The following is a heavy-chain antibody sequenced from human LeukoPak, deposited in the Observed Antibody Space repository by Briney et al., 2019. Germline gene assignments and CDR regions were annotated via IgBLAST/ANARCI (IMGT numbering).Heavy chain of an antibody. CDR2: ISAYNGNR. J-gene: IGHJ4*02. V-gene: IGHV1-18*01. Sequence: ASVKVSCKASGDTFTSYGISWVRQAPGQGLEWMGWISAYNGNRNYAQKLQGRGTMTTDTSTSTAYMELRSLRSDDTAVYYCARDLFGEFSFDYWGQGTLVTVSS. CDR1: GDTFTSYG. CDR3: ARDLFGEFSFDY. D-gene: IGHD3-10*01.